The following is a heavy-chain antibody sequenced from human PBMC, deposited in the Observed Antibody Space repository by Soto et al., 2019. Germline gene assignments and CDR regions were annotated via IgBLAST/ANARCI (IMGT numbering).Heavy chain of an antibody. V-gene: IGHV1-69*01. D-gene: IGHD3-10*01. Sequence: QVHLVQSGAEVKKPGSSVKVSSKTSGGSFTNYAVSWVRQSPGQGLEWMGGIIPNFDTPNYAQKFQDRVTIMADECTSTVYMELRSVRSNDTAVYYCAVAMVREILIFESSGMHVWGQGTTGIVSS. CDR3: AVAMVREILIFESSGMHV. CDR2: IIPNFDTP. J-gene: IGHJ6*02. CDR1: GGSFTNYA.